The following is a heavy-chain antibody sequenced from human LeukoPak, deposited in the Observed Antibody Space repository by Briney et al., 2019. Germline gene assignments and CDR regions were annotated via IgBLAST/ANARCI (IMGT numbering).Heavy chain of an antibody. CDR2: IYYSGST. V-gene: IGHV4-39*07. J-gene: IGHJ4*02. Sequence: SETLSLTCTVSGGSISSSSYYWGWIRQPPGKGLEWIGSIYYSGSTYYNPSLKSRVTISVDTSKNQFSLKLSSVTAADTAVYHCARGLVLGYFDWLPPEDSWGQGTLVTVSS. CDR3: ARGLVLGYFDWLPPEDS. CDR1: GGSISSSSYY. D-gene: IGHD3-9*01.